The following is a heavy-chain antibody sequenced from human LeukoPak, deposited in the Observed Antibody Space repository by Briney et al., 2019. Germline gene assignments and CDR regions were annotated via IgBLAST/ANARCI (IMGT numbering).Heavy chain of an antibody. J-gene: IGHJ4*02. V-gene: IGHV3-30-3*01. CDR3: ARVVESHYYDYVWGSYRSGPFDY. CDR1: GFSLSDYS. D-gene: IGHD3-16*02. CDR2: ASYDGASE. Sequence: PGGSLRLSCAGSGFSLSDYSMHWVRQAPGEGLEWVAFASYDGASEDYADSVKGRFSVSRDDSRDTLYLQMNRLRSEDMAVYYCARVVESHYYDYVWGSYRSGPFDYWGQGTLVTVSS.